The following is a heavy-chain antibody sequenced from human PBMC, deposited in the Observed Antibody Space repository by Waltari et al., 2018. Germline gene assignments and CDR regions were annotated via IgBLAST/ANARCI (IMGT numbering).Heavy chain of an antibody. V-gene: IGHV3-33*01. D-gene: IGHD2-21*02. Sequence: QVQLVESGGGVVQPGRSLRLSCAASGFTFSSYGMHWVRPAPGKGREWVAGIWYDGSNKYYADSWKGRFTISRDNSKNTLYLQMNSLRAEDTAVYYCAREVYCGGDCYSPSDAFDIWGQGTMVTVSS. J-gene: IGHJ3*02. CDR1: GFTFSSYG. CDR2: IWYDGSNK. CDR3: AREVYCGGDCYSPSDAFDI.